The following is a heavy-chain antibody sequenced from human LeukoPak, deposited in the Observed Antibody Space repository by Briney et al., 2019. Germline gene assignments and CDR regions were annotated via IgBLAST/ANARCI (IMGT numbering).Heavy chain of an antibody. J-gene: IGHJ5*02. V-gene: IGHV4-39*01. CDR1: GGSISSSSYY. CDR2: IYYSGST. CDR3: ASSDP. Sequence: SETLSLTCTVSGGSISSSSYYWGWIRQPPGKGLEWMGSIYYSGSTYYNPSLKSRVTISVDTSKNQFSLKLSSVTAADTAVYYCASSDPWGQGTLVTVSS.